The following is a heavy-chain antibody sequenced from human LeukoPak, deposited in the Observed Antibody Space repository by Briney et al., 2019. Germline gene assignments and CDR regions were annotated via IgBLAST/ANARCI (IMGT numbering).Heavy chain of an antibody. CDR1: GFTFSSYS. CDR2: IMYTGNII. Sequence: GGSLRLSCAASGFTFSSYSLNWVRQVPGKGLEWVAYIMYTGNIIYYADSVKGRFTISRDDAKNSLYLQMDSLRAEDTAVYYCVRDPDALDYWGQGTLVTVSS. CDR3: VRDPDALDY. J-gene: IGHJ4*02. V-gene: IGHV3-48*04.